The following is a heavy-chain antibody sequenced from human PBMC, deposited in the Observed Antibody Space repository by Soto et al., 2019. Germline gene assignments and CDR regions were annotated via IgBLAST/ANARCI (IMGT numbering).Heavy chain of an antibody. CDR3: ARDLEYSSDGGIFYYYYGMDA. CDR2: IIPIFGTA. V-gene: IGHV1-69*01. D-gene: IGHD6-19*01. CDR1: GGSFISCA. J-gene: IGHJ6*02. Sequence: SVKVSCNAFGGSFISCAIICVRQSTGQGLEWMGGIIPIFGTANYAQKFQCRVTITADESTSTAYMELSSLRSEDTAVYYCARDLEYSSDGGIFYYYYGMDAWAQGTTVTVSS.